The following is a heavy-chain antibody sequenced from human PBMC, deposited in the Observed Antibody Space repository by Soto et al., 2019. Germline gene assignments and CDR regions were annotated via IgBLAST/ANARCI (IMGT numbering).Heavy chain of an antibody. D-gene: IGHD2-15*01. CDR1: GFTVSNNY. V-gene: IGHV3-66*01. Sequence: EVQLVESGGGLVQPGGSLRLSCAASGFTVSNNYMSWVRQAPGKGLEWVSIIYSGGSTYYADSVKGRFTIARDNSDNTLYLQMNSLRAEDTAVYYCARDRHCSGGSCFYYGMDVCGQGTTVTVSS. J-gene: IGHJ6*02. CDR2: IYSGGST. CDR3: ARDRHCSGGSCFYYGMDV.